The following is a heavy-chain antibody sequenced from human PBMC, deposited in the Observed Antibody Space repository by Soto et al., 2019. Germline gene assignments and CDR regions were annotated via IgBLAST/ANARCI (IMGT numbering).Heavy chain of an antibody. V-gene: IGHV5-10-1*01. D-gene: IGHD6-19*01. CDR2: IDPADSYT. CDR1: VYTFTNLW. J-gene: IGHJ5*02. CDR3: ARQVAGSFRWLDR. Sequence: ESLKLSVDACVYTFTNLWILGVRHMPGKGLEWMGRIDPADSYTNYSPSFKGHVTISVDRSISTAYLTWSTLKASDTAMYYCARQVAGSFRWLDRWGQGTLVTASS.